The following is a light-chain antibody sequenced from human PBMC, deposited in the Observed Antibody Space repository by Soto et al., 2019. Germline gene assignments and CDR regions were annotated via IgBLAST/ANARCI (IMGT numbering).Light chain of an antibody. Sequence: EIVMTQSPATLSVSQGERATLSCRASQSVSSNLAWYQQKPGQAPRLLIYGASTRATGIPARFSGSGSGTDFTLTISRLEPEDFAVYYCQQFSSYPLTFGGGTKVDNK. CDR3: QQFSSYPLT. J-gene: IGKJ4*01. CDR1: QSVSSN. V-gene: IGKV3-15*01. CDR2: GAS.